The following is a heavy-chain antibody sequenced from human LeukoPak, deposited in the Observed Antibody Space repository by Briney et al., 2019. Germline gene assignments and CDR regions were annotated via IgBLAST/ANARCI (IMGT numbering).Heavy chain of an antibody. CDR1: GFTFSTYA. CDR3: ARNFEYTLYYFDY. J-gene: IGHJ4*02. V-gene: IGHV3-23*01. CDR2: ITDTGGLT. D-gene: IGHD3-9*01. Sequence: GGSLRLSCAASGFTFSTYAMSWVRQAPGKGLQWVSTITDTGGLTYYPDSVKGRFTISRDNSKNTLYVQMNSLRAEDTAVYYCARNFEYTLYYFDYWGQGTLVTVSS.